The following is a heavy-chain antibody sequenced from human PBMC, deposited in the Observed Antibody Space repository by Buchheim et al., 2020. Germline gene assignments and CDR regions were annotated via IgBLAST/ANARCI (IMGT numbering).Heavy chain of an antibody. D-gene: IGHD2-8*01. CDR1: GFTFSSYS. J-gene: IGHJ4*02. CDR2: ISSSSSYI. Sequence: EVQLVESGGGLVKPGGSLRLSCAASGFTFSSYSMNWVRQAPGKGLEWVSSISSSSSYIYYADSVKGRFTICRDNATNSLYLQMNGLRAEDTAVYYCARDAYCTNGVCYRDYWGQGTL. V-gene: IGHV3-21*01. CDR3: ARDAYCTNGVCYRDY.